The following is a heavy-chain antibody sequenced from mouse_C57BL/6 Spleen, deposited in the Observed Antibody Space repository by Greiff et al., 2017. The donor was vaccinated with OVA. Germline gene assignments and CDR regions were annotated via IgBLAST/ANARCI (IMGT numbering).Heavy chain of an antibody. Sequence: EVQLVESGGGLVQPGGSLSLSCAASGFTFTDYYMSWVRQPPGKALEWLGFIRNKAHGYTTEYSASVKGRFTISRDNSQSILDLQMNALRAEDSDTYYCARYIQYYGSQYYAMDYWGQGTSVTVSS. J-gene: IGHJ4*01. CDR2: IRNKAHGYTT. V-gene: IGHV7-3*01. CDR1: GFTFTDYY. D-gene: IGHD1-1*01. CDR3: ARYIQYYGSQYYAMDY.